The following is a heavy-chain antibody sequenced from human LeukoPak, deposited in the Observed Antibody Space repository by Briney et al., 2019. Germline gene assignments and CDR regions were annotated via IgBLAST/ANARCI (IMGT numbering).Heavy chain of an antibody. Sequence: ASVKVSCKASGDIFTGYYMQWVRQAPGEGLEWMGWINPNSGGTNYAQKFQGRVTMTRDTSISTAYMELSRLRSDDTAVYYCARGSTSLYYMDVWGKGTTVTVSS. CDR3: ARGSTSLYYMDV. CDR1: GDIFTGYY. J-gene: IGHJ6*03. D-gene: IGHD2-2*01. CDR2: INPNSGGT. V-gene: IGHV1-2*02.